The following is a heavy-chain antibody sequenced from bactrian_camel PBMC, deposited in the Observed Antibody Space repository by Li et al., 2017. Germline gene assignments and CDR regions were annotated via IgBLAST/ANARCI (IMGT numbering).Heavy chain of an antibody. CDR2: ITGGAPG. D-gene: IGHD3*01. V-gene: IGHV3S53*01. CDR1: GYRER. CDR3: AADRVVGSTGFCFGHAYRI. J-gene: IGHJ4*01. Sequence: QVQLVESGGGSVQAGGSLRLSCTGSGYRERMAWFRQAPGKEREGVAGITGGAPGDYADTVKGRFNISQDNAENTLYLQMNSLEPDDSAMYYCAADRVVGSTGFCFGHAYRIWAQGTQVTVS.